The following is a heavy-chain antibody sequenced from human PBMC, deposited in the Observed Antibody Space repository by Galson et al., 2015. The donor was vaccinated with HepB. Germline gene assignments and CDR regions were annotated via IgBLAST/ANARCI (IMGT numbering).Heavy chain of an antibody. V-gene: IGHV2-5*05. Sequence: PALVKPTQTLTLTCTFSGFSLTTIVEGVGWIRQPPGKALQWLALIYWDDEKRYGPSLKSRLTLTKGTSKNQVVLTMTNMDPVDTATYYCARSRNEILDTFDMDVWGQGTSIIVSS. J-gene: IGHJ6*02. CDR3: ARSRNEILDTFDMDV. CDR2: IYWDDEK. D-gene: IGHD3-9*01. CDR1: GFSLTTIVEG.